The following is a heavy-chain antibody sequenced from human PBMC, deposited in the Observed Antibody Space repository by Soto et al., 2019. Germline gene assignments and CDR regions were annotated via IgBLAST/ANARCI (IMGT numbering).Heavy chain of an antibody. D-gene: IGHD5-18*01. J-gene: IGHJ4*02. Sequence: GGSLRLSCAASGFTFSSYAMHWVRQAPGKGLEWVAVISYDGSNKYYADSVKGRFTISRDNSKNTLYLQMNSLRAEDTAVYYCARDLGGYSYGYHDYWGQGTLVTVSS. CDR2: ISYDGSNK. CDR3: ARDLGGYSYGYHDY. CDR1: GFTFSSYA. V-gene: IGHV3-30-3*01.